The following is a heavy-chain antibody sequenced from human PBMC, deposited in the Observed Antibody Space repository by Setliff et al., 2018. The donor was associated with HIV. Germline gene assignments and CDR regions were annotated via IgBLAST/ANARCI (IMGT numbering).Heavy chain of an antibody. CDR1: GGSISSNSYY. CDR2: IYYSGST. J-gene: IGHJ4*02. D-gene: IGHD3-22*01. V-gene: IGHV4-39*01. Sequence: SETLSLTCTVSGGSISSNSYYWGWFRQPPGKGLEWIGSIYYSGSTYYTLSLKSRVTISVDTSQNQFSLKLSSVTAADTAVYYCASLPPLYDSSGYYFDYWGQGTLVTVSS. CDR3: ASLPPLYDSSGYYFDY.